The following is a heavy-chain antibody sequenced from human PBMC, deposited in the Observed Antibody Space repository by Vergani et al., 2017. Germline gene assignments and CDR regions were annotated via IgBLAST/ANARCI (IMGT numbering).Heavy chain of an antibody. V-gene: IGHV1-3*01. CDR1: GYTFTNYT. CDR3: ARVKDTSGWFVFWDC. J-gene: IGHJ4*02. Sequence: QVLLVLSGPEVKKPGASVKVSCKASGYTFTNYTIHWVRQAPGQRLEWMGWINADNGNTKYSQKFQGRVTISRETSASTAYMELSSLRSEDTAVYYCARVKDTSGWFVFWDCWGQGTLVTVSS. D-gene: IGHD6-13*01. CDR2: INADNGNT.